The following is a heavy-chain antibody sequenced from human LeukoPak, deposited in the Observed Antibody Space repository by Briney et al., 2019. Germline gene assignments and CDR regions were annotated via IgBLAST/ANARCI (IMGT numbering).Heavy chain of an antibody. CDR2: ISYDGSNK. CDR1: GFIFRSYA. CDR3: ARDRGRQAVAGTYDAFDI. D-gene: IGHD6-19*01. Sequence: PGGSLRLSCAASGFIFRSYAMHWVRQAPGKGLEWVAVISYDGSNKYYAESVKGRFTISRDNSKNTLYLQMNSLRAEDTAVYYCARDRGRQAVAGTYDAFDIWGQGTMVTVSS. J-gene: IGHJ3*02. V-gene: IGHV3-30*04.